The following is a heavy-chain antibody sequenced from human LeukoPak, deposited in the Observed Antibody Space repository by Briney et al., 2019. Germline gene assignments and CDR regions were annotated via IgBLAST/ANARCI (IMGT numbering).Heavy chain of an antibody. CDR3: VVAVAKAY. Sequence: GGSLRLSCAASGFTFSSYWMHWVRQAPGKGLVWVSHINSDGSSTSYADSVKGRFTISRDNAKNTLYLQMNSLRAEDTAVYYCVVAVAKAYWGQGTLVTVSS. V-gene: IGHV3-74*01. CDR1: GFTFSSYW. J-gene: IGHJ4*02. CDR2: INSDGSST. D-gene: IGHD6-19*01.